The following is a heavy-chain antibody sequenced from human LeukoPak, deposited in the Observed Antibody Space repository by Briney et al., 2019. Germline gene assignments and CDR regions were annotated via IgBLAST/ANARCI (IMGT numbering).Heavy chain of an antibody. CDR1: GFTFSSYA. J-gene: IGHJ4*02. Sequence: GGSLRLSCAASGFTFSSYAMSWVRQAPGKGLGWVSAISGSGGSTYYSDSVKGRFTISRDNSKNTLYLQMNSLRAEDTAVYYCAKVRIAARIFAYWGQGTLVTVSS. D-gene: IGHD6-6*01. V-gene: IGHV3-23*01. CDR2: ISGSGGST. CDR3: AKVRIAARIFAY.